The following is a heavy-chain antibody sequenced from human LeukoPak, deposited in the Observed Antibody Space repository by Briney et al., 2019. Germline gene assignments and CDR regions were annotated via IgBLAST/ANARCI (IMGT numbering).Heavy chain of an antibody. CDR1: GYSISSGYY. CDR3: ARQKGGYSSGWYLGWEFDY. Sequence: SETLSLTCAVSGYSISSGYYWGWIRQPPGKGLEWIGSIYHSGSTYYNPPLKSRVTISVDTPKNQFSLELSSVTAADTAVYYCARQKGGYSSGWYLGWEFDYWGQGTLVTVSS. V-gene: IGHV4-38-2*01. J-gene: IGHJ4*02. CDR2: IYHSGST. D-gene: IGHD6-19*01.